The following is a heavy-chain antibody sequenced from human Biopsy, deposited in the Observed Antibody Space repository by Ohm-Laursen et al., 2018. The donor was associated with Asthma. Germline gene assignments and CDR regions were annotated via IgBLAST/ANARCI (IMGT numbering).Heavy chain of an antibody. CDR1: GDTFNSAG. CDR3: ARAVDYSHYYGIDV. CDR2: ISVYNGNT. J-gene: IGHJ6*02. Sequence: ASAKASCNISGDTFNSAGITWVRQAPGQGLEWMGWISVYNGNTKVAQKLQDRVTMITDTSTSTAYMELRSLRSDDTAVYFCARAVDYSHYYGIDVWGQGTTVTVS. V-gene: IGHV1-18*01. D-gene: IGHD3-10*01.